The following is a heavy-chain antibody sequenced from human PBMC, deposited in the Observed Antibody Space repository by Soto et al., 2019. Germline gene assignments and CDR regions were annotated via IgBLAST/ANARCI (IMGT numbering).Heavy chain of an antibody. Sequence: PSETLSLTCTVSGGSISSYYWSWIRQPAGKGLEWIGRIYTSGSTNYNPSLKSRVTMSVDTSKNQFSLKLSSVTAADTAVYYCARDLSFLTGTDVSWWFVPWGQGTLVTVSS. J-gene: IGHJ5*02. D-gene: IGHD1-7*01. V-gene: IGHV4-4*07. CDR2: IYTSGST. CDR3: ARDLSFLTGTDVSWWFVP. CDR1: GGSISSYY.